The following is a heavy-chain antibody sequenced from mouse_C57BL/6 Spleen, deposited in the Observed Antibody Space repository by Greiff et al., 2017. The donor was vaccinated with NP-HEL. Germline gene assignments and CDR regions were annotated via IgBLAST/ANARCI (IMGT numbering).Heavy chain of an antibody. D-gene: IGHD1-1*01. Sequence: VQLQQSGPGLVKPSQSLSLTCSVTGYSITSGYYWNWIRQFPGNKLEWMGYISYDGSNNYNPSLKNRISITRDTSKNQFFLKLNSVTTEDTATYYCARDNYGYWGQGTTLTVSS. CDR2: ISYDGSN. CDR3: ARDNYGY. J-gene: IGHJ2*01. V-gene: IGHV3-6*01. CDR1: GYSITSGYY.